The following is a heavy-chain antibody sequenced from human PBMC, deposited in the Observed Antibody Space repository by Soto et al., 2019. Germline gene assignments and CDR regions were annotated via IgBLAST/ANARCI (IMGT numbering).Heavy chain of an antibody. CDR3: ASGVYYDSSGYPPYWYFDL. D-gene: IGHD3-22*01. V-gene: IGHV1-69*01. CDR2: IIPIFGTA. CDR1: GGTFSSYA. J-gene: IGHJ2*01. Sequence: QVQLVQSGAEVKKPGSSVKVSCKASGGTFSSYAISWVRQAPGQGLEWMGGIIPIFGTANYAQKFQGRDTVSADESASTAYMGVSSLRSEDTAVYYCASGVYYDSSGYPPYWYFDLWGGGTLVTVSS.